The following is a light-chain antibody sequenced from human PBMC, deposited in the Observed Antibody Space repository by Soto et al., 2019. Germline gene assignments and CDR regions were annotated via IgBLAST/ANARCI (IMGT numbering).Light chain of an antibody. J-gene: IGKJ4*01. Sequence: IQLTQSPSSLSASVGDSVTITCRASQGISSYLAWYQQEPGKAPKLLIYAASTLQSGVPSRFSDSRSGQNFTFTISSLQPEDCATYYCQQANIFPFTFGGGTKVEI. V-gene: IGKV1-9*01. CDR3: QQANIFPFT. CDR1: QGISSY. CDR2: AAS.